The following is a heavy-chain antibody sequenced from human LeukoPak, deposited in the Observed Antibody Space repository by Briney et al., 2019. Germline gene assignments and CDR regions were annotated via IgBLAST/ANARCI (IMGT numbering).Heavy chain of an antibody. CDR2: ISTYGAST. CDR3: VAPGGIQGKSAFDY. Sequence: HPGGSLRLSCSASGFTFSTYAMHWVRQAPGKGLECVSTISTYGASTYYADSVKGRFTISRDNSKNTLYLQMSSLRAEDTAVYYCVAPGGIQGKSAFDYWGQGTLVTVSS. V-gene: IGHV3-64D*06. CDR1: GFTFSTYA. D-gene: IGHD4-23*01. J-gene: IGHJ4*02.